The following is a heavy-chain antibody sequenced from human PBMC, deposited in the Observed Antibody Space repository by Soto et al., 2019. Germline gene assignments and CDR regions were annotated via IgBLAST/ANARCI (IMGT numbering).Heavy chain of an antibody. J-gene: IGHJ3*02. Sequence: EVQLVQSGAEVKKPGESLRISCKGFGYSFTNYWIGWVRQMPGRGLEWMGIIYPGDSDTRYSPSFQGKVTISADKSTSTAYLQWSRLKASDTGMYYCARDPGWGSAHDGFDIWGQGTAVTVS. CDR1: GYSFTNYW. V-gene: IGHV5-51*01. D-gene: IGHD7-27*01. CDR2: IYPGDSDT. CDR3: ARDPGWGSAHDGFDI.